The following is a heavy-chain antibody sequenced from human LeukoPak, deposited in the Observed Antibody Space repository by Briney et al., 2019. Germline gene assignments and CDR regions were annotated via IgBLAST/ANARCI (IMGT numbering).Heavy chain of an antibody. V-gene: IGHV3-64*01. Sequence: RGSLRLSCAASGFTFSIYAMHWVRQAPGKGLEHVSGISYNGSQTYYGNSVKGRFTISRDNAKNTLYLQMASLRAEDMAVYYCVRDRGGSGWYYFDYWGQGTQVTVSS. J-gene: IGHJ4*02. CDR1: GFTFSIYA. CDR3: VRDRGGSGWYYFDY. CDR2: ISYNGSQT. D-gene: IGHD6-19*01.